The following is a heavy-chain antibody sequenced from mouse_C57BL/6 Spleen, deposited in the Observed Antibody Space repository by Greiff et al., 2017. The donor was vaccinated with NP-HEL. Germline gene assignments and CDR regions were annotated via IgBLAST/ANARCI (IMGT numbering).Heavy chain of an antibody. V-gene: IGHV1-18*01. J-gene: IGHJ2*01. CDR1: GYTFTDYN. CDR2: INPNNGGT. D-gene: IGHD3-2*02. Sequence: VQLQQSGPELVKPGASVKIPCKASGYTFTDYNMDWVKQSHGKSLEWIGDINPNNGGTIYNQKFKGKATLTVDKSSSTAYMELRSLTSEDSAVYYGARDRSYKDDNSQVYYGYWGKGTTLTVAS. CDR3: ARDRSYKDDNSQVYYGY.